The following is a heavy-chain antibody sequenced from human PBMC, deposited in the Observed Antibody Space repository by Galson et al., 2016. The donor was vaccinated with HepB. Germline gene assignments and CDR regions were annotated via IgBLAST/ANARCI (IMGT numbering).Heavy chain of an antibody. V-gene: IGHV3-30*18. CDR3: AKRTEFCPPVGCSVDY. CDR2: ASMDGRRK. Sequence: SLRLSCAGSGFLFRGYGMHWVRQAPGKGLEWVAAASMDGRRKFYSDSVRGRFTISRDNSNNMLFLQMDSLRPDYTAVYYCAKRTEFCPPVGCSVDYWGQGTLVSVSS. D-gene: IGHD3-10*02. CDR1: GFLFRGYG. J-gene: IGHJ4*02.